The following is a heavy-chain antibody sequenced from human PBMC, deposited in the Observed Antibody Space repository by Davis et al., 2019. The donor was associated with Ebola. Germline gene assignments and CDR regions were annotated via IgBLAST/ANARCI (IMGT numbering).Heavy chain of an antibody. CDR1: GFTFSSYA. V-gene: IGHV3-30*04. D-gene: IGHD6-19*01. CDR2: ISYDGSNK. J-gene: IGHJ4*02. CDR3: ARTQNFQWLVPYGY. Sequence: PGGSLRLSCAASGFTFSSYAMHWVRQAPGKGLERVAVISYDGSNKYYADSVKGRFTISRDNSKNTLYLQMNSLRAEDTAVYYCARTQNFQWLVPYGYWGQGTLVTVSS.